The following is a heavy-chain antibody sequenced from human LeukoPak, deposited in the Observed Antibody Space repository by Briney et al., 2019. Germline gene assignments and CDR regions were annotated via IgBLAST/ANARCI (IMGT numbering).Heavy chain of an antibody. V-gene: IGHV6-1*01. Sequence: SQTLSLTCAISGDSVSSNGAAWDWIRQSPSRGLEWLGRTYYRSQQWYSDYAPSVKGRITINADTSQNQFSLPLNSVTLEYTAVYYCGRETDFGVVTNWGQGTLVTVSS. D-gene: IGHD3-3*01. CDR3: GRETDFGVVTN. J-gene: IGHJ4*02. CDR2: TYYRSQQWYS. CDR1: GDSVSSNGAA.